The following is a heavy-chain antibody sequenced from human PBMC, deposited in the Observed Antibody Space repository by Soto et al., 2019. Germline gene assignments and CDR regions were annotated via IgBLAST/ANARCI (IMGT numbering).Heavy chain of an antibody. J-gene: IGHJ4*02. D-gene: IGHD2-15*01. V-gene: IGHV4-59*08. CDR1: GASISSYY. CDR3: ARRYCSCGNCYFDY. Sequence: SETLSLTCTVSGASISSYYWTWIRQPPGEGLEWIGYMYYSGNSNYSPSLKSRVTISVDTSKNQFSLKLYSVTAADTAVYYCARRYCSCGNCYFDYWGQGTLVTVSS. CDR2: MYYSGNS.